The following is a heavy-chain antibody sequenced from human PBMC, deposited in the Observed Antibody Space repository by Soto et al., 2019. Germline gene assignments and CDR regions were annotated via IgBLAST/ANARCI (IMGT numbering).Heavy chain of an antibody. CDR2: IIPIFGTA. CDR1: GGTFSSYA. D-gene: IGHD3-10*01. CDR3: ARMAGRFGELFSFDP. V-gene: IGHV1-69*01. Sequence: QVQLVQSGAEVKKPGSSVKVSCKASGGTFSSYAISWVRQAPGQGLEWMGGIIPIFGTANYAQKFQGRVTITADESTSTAYMERSSRRSEDRAVYHCARMAGRFGELFSFDPWGQGTLVSVSS. J-gene: IGHJ5*02.